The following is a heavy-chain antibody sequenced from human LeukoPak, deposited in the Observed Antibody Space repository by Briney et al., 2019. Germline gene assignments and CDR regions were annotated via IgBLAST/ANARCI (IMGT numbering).Heavy chain of an antibody. Sequence: GASVKVSCKASGYTFTMYGITWVRQAPGQGLEWMGWISSYNGNTDYPQKVQGRLTMTIDTSTTTAYMELRSLRSDDTAVYYCARLGIFGVVSSRNWFDPWGQGTLVTVSS. V-gene: IGHV1-18*01. CDR3: ARLGIFGVVSSRNWFDP. J-gene: IGHJ5*02. CDR1: GYTFTMYG. CDR2: ISSYNGNT. D-gene: IGHD3-3*01.